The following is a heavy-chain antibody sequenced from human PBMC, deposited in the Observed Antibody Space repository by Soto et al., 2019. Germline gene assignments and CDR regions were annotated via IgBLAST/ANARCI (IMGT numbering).Heavy chain of an antibody. CDR3: ARTKKGYDFWSGYYYYYYYMDV. J-gene: IGHJ6*03. Sequence: QVQLVQSGAEVKKPGASVKVSCKASGYTFTSYDINWVRQATGQGLEWMGWMNPNSGNTGYAQKFQGRVTMTRNTSIRTAYLELSSLRSEDTAVYYCARTKKGYDFWSGYYYYYYYMDVWGKGTTVTVSS. CDR2: MNPNSGNT. CDR1: GYTFTSYD. D-gene: IGHD3-3*01. V-gene: IGHV1-8*01.